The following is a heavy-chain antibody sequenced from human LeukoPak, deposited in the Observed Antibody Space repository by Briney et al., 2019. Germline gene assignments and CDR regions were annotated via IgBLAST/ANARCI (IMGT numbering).Heavy chain of an antibody. CDR3: ARGGPTYYDFWGGQNWFDP. CDR1: GYTFTGYY. Sequence: ASVKVSCKTSGYTFTGYYMHWVRQAPGHGLEWMGWINPNSGGTNYAQKFQGRVTMTRATSITTAYMELSRLRSDDTAVYYCARGGPTYYDFWGGQNWFDPWGQGTLVTVSS. D-gene: IGHD3-3*01. J-gene: IGHJ5*02. CDR2: INPNSGGT. V-gene: IGHV1-2*02.